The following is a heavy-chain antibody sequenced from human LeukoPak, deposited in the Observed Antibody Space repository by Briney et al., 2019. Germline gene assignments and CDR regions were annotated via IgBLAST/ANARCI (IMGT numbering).Heavy chain of an antibody. D-gene: IGHD3-22*01. J-gene: IGHJ4*02. V-gene: IGHV3-21*01. CDR1: GFTFSSYW. CDR3: ARARHYYYDSSGYDY. CDR2: ISSSSTYI. Sequence: GGSLRLSCEASGFTFSSYWMHWVRQAPGKGLEWVSSISSSSTYIYYADSVKGRFTISRDNAKNSLYLQVNSLRAEDTAVYYCARARHYYYDSSGYDYWGQGTLVTVSS.